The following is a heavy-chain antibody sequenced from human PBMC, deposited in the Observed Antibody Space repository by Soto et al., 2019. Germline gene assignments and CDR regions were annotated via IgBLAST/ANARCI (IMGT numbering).Heavy chain of an antibody. CDR3: ARGEVGARYAFDI. CDR1: GGSFSGYY. J-gene: IGHJ3*02. D-gene: IGHD1-26*01. Sequence: QVQLQQWGAGLLKPSETLSLTCAVYGGSFSGYYWSWIRQPPGKGLEWIGEINHSGSTNYNPSLKSRVTISVDTSQNQFSLKLSSVTAADTAVYYCARGEVGARYAFDIWGQGTMVTVSS. V-gene: IGHV4-34*01. CDR2: INHSGST.